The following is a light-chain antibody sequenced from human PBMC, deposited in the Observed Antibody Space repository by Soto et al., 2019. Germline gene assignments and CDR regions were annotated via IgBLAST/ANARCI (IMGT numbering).Light chain of an antibody. J-gene: IGLJ2*01. Sequence: QSVLTQSSSASASLGSSVKLTCTLSSGHSSYIIAWHQQQPGKAPRYLMKLEGSGSCNKGSGVPDRFSGSSSGADRYLTISNLQSEDEADYYCETWDSNTLVVFGGGTKLTVL. V-gene: IGLV4-60*03. CDR1: SGHSSYI. CDR2: LEGSGSC. CDR3: ETWDSNTLVV.